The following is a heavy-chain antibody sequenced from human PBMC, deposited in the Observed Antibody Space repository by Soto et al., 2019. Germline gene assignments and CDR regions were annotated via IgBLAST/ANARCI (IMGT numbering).Heavy chain of an antibody. CDR1: GFTFSSYS. CDR2: ISSSSSTI. Sequence: PGGSLRLSCAASGFTFSSYSMNWVRQAPGKGLEWVSYISSSSSTIYYADSVKGRFTISRDNAKNSLYLQMSSLRDEDTAVYYCAREPVGAFDIWGQGTMVTVSS. D-gene: IGHD2-15*01. V-gene: IGHV3-48*02. J-gene: IGHJ3*02. CDR3: AREPVGAFDI.